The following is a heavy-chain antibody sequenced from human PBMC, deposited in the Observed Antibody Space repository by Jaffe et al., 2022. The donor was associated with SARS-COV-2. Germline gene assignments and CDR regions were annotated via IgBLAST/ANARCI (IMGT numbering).Heavy chain of an antibody. CDR1: GFTFSSYG. D-gene: IGHD3-10*01. J-gene: IGHJ6*02. CDR2: IWYDGSNK. Sequence: QVQLVESGGGVVQPGRSLRLSCAASGFTFSSYGMHWVRQAPGKGLEWVAVIWYDGSNKYYADSVKGRFTISRDNSKNTLYLQMNSLRAEDTAVYYCARVGGSGRAFYYYGMDVWGQGTTVTVSS. CDR3: ARVGGSGRAFYYYGMDV. V-gene: IGHV3-33*01.